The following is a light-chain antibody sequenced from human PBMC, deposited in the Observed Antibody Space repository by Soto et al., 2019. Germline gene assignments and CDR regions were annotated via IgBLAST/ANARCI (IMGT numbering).Light chain of an antibody. CDR2: NVY. Sequence: QSALTQPASVSGSPGQSNTISCTGTSSDVGAYNFVSWHQQHPGKAPKLMIYNVYDRPSGISYRFSGSKSGNTASLTISGLQGEDEADYYCSAYTVSRTYVFGTGTKVTVL. CDR3: SAYTVSRTYV. V-gene: IGLV2-14*03. J-gene: IGLJ1*01. CDR1: SSDVGAYNF.